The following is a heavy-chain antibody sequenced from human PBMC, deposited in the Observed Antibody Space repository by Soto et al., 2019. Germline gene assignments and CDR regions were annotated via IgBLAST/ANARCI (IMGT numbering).Heavy chain of an antibody. Sequence: GSGPTLVNPTQTLTLTCTFSGFSLSTSGVGVGWIRQPPGKAPEWLALIYWDDDKRYSPSLKSRLTITKDTSKNQVVLTMTNMDPVDTATYYCAHTLNYDILTGYWPWGIGYYYMDVWGKGTTVTVSS. D-gene: IGHD3-9*01. V-gene: IGHV2-5*02. CDR3: AHTLNYDILTGYWPWGIGYYYMDV. J-gene: IGHJ6*03. CDR2: IYWDDDK. CDR1: GFSLSTSGVG.